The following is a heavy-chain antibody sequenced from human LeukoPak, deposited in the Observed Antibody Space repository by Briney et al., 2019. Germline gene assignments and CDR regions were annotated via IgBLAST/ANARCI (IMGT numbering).Heavy chain of an antibody. V-gene: IGHV3-30*02. Sequence: PGGSLRLSCAASAFTFSSFGKHCVRKPPGKGLEWVAFIWYGGSNKHYADSVKGRFTVSRDNSKNTLFLQMNSLRTEDTAVYYCAKDASPYGYNGYESDYWGQGTLVTVSS. CDR2: IWYGGSNK. D-gene: IGHD5-12*01. CDR1: AFTFSSFG. J-gene: IGHJ4*02. CDR3: AKDASPYGYNGYESDY.